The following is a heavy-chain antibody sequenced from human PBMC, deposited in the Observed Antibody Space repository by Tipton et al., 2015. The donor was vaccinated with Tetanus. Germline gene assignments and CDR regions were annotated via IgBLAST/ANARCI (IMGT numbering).Heavy chain of an antibody. J-gene: IGHJ4*02. Sequence: SLRLSCAVSGLTVSINSMSWVRQAPGKGLEWVSVIYSGGSTYYGDSVKGRSTISRDNSKNTVYLQMNSLRADDTALYYCAPSRDSSGYFSTFWGQGTLVTVAS. CDR1: GLTVSINS. D-gene: IGHD3-22*01. CDR3: APSRDSSGYFSTF. V-gene: IGHV3-53*01. CDR2: IYSGGST.